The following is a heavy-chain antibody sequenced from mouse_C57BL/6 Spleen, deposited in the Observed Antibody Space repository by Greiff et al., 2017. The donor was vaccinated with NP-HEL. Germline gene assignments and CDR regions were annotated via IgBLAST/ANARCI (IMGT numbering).Heavy chain of an antibody. CDR1: GYAFSSSW. J-gene: IGHJ3*01. CDR2: ITPGDGDT. Sequence: QVQLQQSGPELVKPGASVKISCKASGYAFSSSWMYWVKQSPGKGLEWIGRITPGDGDTNYNGTFKGKATLTTDKSSTTVYMQLSSLTSEDAAVYLYARSSYDYEEAWFAYWGQGTLVTVSA. V-gene: IGHV1-82*01. CDR3: ARSSYDYEEAWFAY. D-gene: IGHD2-4*01.